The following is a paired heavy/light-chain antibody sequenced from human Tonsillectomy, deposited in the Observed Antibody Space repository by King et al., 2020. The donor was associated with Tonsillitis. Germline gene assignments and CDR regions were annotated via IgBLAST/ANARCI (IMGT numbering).Heavy chain of an antibody. CDR2: IYTSGST. CDR3: ARALDTIMIDYGGVAY. Sequence: QVQLQESGPGLVKTSETLSLTCTVSGASISGYSWNWIRRPAGKGLEWIGRIYTSGSTDYNPSLKSRVTMSIDTSKNQFSLKLSSVTAADTAVYYCARALDTIMIDYGGVAYWGQGTLVTVSS. D-gene: IGHD3-10*01. CDR1: GASISGYS. J-gene: IGHJ4*02. V-gene: IGHV4-4*07.
Light chain of an antibody. CDR1: SSNIGSNY. CDR2: RNN. Sequence: QSVLTQPPSASGTPGQRVTISCSGSSSNIGSNYVYWYQQLPGTAPKLLIYRNNQRPSGVPDRFSGSKSGTSASLAISGLRSEDEADYYCAAWDDSLTGLVFGGGTKLTAL. V-gene: IGLV1-47*01. J-gene: IGLJ2*01. CDR3: AAWDDSLTGLV.